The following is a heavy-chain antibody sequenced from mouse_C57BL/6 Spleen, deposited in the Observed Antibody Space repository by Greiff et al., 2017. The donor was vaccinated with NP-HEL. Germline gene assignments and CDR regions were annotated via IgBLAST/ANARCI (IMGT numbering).Heavy chain of an antibody. D-gene: IGHD1-1*01. J-gene: IGHJ4*01. V-gene: IGHV1-15*01. Sequence: QVQLQQSGAELVRPGASVTLSCKASGYTFTDYEMHWVKQTPVHGLEWIGAIDPETGGTAYNQKFKGKAILTADKSSSTAYMELRSLTSEDSAVDYCTRGGPYYYGYYYAMDYWGQGTSVTVSS. CDR3: TRGGPYYYGYYYAMDY. CDR1: GYTFTDYE. CDR2: IDPETGGT.